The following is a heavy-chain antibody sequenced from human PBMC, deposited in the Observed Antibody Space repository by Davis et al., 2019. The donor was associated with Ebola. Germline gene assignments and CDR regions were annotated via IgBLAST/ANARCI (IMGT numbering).Heavy chain of an antibody. Sequence: GESLKISCAASGFTFSSYSMNWVRQAPGKGLEWVAFIRYDGSNKYYADSVKGRFTISRDNSKNTLYLQMNSLRAEDTAVYYCARDPPFCAGGSCYSYYGMDVWGKGTTVTVSS. CDR1: GFTFSSYS. CDR2: IRYDGSNK. J-gene: IGHJ6*04. V-gene: IGHV3-30*02. D-gene: IGHD2-15*01. CDR3: ARDPPFCAGGSCYSYYGMDV.